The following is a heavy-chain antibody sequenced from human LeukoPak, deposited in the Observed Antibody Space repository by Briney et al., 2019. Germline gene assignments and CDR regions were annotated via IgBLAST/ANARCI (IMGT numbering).Heavy chain of an antibody. Sequence: PGGSLRLSCAASGFTFSSYWMHWVRQAPGKGLVWVSRINSDGSSTSYADSVKGRFTVSRDNAKSSLYLQMNSLRAEDTALYYCAKDSMIRAVIKSNAFDIWGQGTMVTVSS. J-gene: IGHJ3*02. CDR3: AKDSMIRAVIKSNAFDI. V-gene: IGHV3-74*01. CDR1: GFTFSSYW. CDR2: INSDGSST. D-gene: IGHD3-10*01.